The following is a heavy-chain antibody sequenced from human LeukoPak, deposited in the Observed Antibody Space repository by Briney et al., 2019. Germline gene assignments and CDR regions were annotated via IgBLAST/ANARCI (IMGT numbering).Heavy chain of an antibody. Sequence: GGSLRLSCAASGFTFGDYYMAWIRQAPGKGLEYISDISNSGGTKYYADSVKGRFTISRDNAKNSLILQMARLTFEDTAIYYCARDTLTDIAARPLDYWGQGTLVTVSS. CDR3: ARDTLTDIAARPLDY. CDR2: ISNSGGTK. J-gene: IGHJ4*02. CDR1: GFTFGDYY. V-gene: IGHV3-11*01. D-gene: IGHD6-6*01.